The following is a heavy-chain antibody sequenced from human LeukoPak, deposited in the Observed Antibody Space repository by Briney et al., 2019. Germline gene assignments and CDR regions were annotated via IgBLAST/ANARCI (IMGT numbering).Heavy chain of an antibody. V-gene: IGHV1-18*01. CDR2: MCGYTCNT. J-gene: IGHJ4*02. CDR3: ARAPRVASTGRFDY. CDR1: GYSFTNYG. Sequence: GGSVKVSCKGSGYSFTNYGVNWVRQAPGQGLEWLGWMCGYTCNTDYAHKLQGRVTITTDTSTTTAYMELRSLRSADTAVYYCARAPRVASTGRFDYWGQGTLVTVSS. D-gene: IGHD6-13*01.